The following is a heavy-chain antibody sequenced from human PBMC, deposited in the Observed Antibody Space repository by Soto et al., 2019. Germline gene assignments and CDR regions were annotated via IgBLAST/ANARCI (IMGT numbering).Heavy chain of an antibody. J-gene: IGHJ6*02. Sequence: GASVKVSCKASGNTFTSYGISWVRQAPGQGLEWMGWISAYNGNTNYAQKLQGRVTMTTDTSTSTAYMELRSLRSDDTAVYYCAIDASVGSSTYYYYGMDVWGQGTTVTVSS. CDR2: ISAYNGNT. CDR3: AIDASVGSSTYYYYGMDV. V-gene: IGHV1-18*01. CDR1: GNTFTSYG. D-gene: IGHD2-2*01.